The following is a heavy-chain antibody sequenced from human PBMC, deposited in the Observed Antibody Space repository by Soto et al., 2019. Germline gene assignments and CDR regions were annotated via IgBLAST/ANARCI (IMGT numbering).Heavy chain of an antibody. V-gene: IGHV3-30*18. J-gene: IGHJ4*02. CDR2: ISYDGSNK. CDR1: GFTFSSYG. Sequence: QVQLVESGGGVVQPGRSLRLSCAASGFTFSSYGMHWVRQAPGKGLEWVAVISYDGSNKYYADSVKGRFTISRDNSKNTLYLQMNSLRAEDTAVYYCAKEGHSSDFSLDYWGQGTLVTVSS. D-gene: IGHD6-25*01. CDR3: AKEGHSSDFSLDY.